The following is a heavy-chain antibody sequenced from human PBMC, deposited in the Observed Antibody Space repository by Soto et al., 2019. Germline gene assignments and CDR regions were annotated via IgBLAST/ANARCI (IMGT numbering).Heavy chain of an antibody. Sequence: EVQLLESGGGLVQPGGSLRLSCAASGFTFSSYAMSWVRQAPGKGLEWVSAISGSGGSTYYADSVKGRFTISRDNSKNTLYLQMNSLRAEDTAVYYCAKGVDYYDSSGYYGGLFDYWGQGTLVNVSS. CDR2: ISGSGGST. J-gene: IGHJ4*02. D-gene: IGHD3-22*01. CDR3: AKGVDYYDSSGYYGGLFDY. CDR1: GFTFSSYA. V-gene: IGHV3-23*01.